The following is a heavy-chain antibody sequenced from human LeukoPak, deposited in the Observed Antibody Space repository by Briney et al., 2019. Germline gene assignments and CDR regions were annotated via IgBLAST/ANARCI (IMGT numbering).Heavy chain of an antibody. CDR1: EFTFISYN. Sequence: GGSLRLSCAASEFTFISYNMTWVRQAPGKGLEWVSYISSSSSTIYYADSVKGRFTISRDNAKNSLYLQMNSLRAEDTAVYYCAREGIAARPRWFDPWGQGTLVTVSS. J-gene: IGHJ5*02. V-gene: IGHV3-48*01. D-gene: IGHD6-6*01. CDR2: ISSSSSTI. CDR3: AREGIAARPRWFDP.